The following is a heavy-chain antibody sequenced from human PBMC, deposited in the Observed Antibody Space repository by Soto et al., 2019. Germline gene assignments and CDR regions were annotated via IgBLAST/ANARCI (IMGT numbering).Heavy chain of an antibody. J-gene: IGHJ6*02. V-gene: IGHV3-13*05. Sequence: EEQLVESGGGLVQPGGSLRLSCVASGFILSGYDMHWVRQATGEGLEWVSAIGTAGDPYYSGSVKGRFTISRGNAENSVYLQMNSLRAGDTAVYYCARAGCDSSGYYFYAMDVWGPGTTVTVSS. CDR1: GFILSGYD. CDR3: ARAGCDSSGYYFYAMDV. D-gene: IGHD6-19*01. CDR2: IGTAGDP.